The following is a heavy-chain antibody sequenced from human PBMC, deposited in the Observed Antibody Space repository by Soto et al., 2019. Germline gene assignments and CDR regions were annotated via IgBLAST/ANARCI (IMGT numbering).Heavy chain of an antibody. CDR1: GFVFKMYY. V-gene: IGHV3-74*01. CDR3: TRGPRASSSGTGAY. D-gene: IGHD1-26*01. Sequence: GGSLRLSCEASGFVFKMYYMHWVRQLPGKGPEWVSRISDDGTITTYADSVKGRLTTSRDNAQDTLYLQLHNSRADDTGLYYFTRGPRASSSGTGAYWGQGTQVTVS. CDR2: ISDDGTIT. J-gene: IGHJ4*02.